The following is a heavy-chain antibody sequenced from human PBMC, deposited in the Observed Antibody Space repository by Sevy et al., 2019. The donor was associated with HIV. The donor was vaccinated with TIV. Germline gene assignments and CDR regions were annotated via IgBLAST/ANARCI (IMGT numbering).Heavy chain of an antibody. CDR2: IYHSGGTT. CDR3: AKSPTGSESKPDY. D-gene: IGHD2-8*02. Sequence: GGSLRLSCATSGFTFGNFAMIWARQAPGKGLEWLSSIYHSGGTTYIVDSVKGRFTISRDNSKNTLYLQMDNLRADDTAIDYCAKSPTGSESKPDYWGQGTLVTVSS. J-gene: IGHJ4*02. CDR1: GFTFGNFA. V-gene: IGHV3-23*05.